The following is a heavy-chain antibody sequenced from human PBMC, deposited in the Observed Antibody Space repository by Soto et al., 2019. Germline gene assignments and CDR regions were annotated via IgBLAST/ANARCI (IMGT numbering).Heavy chain of an antibody. CDR2: IGTSDTSM. CDR1: GYSFSSHN. Sequence: DVHLVESGGGLVKPGGSLRLSCATSGYSFSSHNIYWFRQAPGKGLEWVSSIGTSDTSMYYADSVKGRFTVSRDDAKKSVYLKMDGLRAENTVTFYCARDLSTRVRAHTWGQGTLATFSP. J-gene: IGHJ5*02. D-gene: IGHD3-10*01. V-gene: IGHV3-21*01. CDR3: ARDLSTRVRAHT.